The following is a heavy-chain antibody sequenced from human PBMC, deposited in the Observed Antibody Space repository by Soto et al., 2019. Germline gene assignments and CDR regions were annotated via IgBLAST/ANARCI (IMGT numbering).Heavy chain of an antibody. CDR3: VRRYSSSWAFDY. D-gene: IGHD6-13*01. CDR1: GYTFTSYA. Sequence: QVQLVQSGAEVKKPGASVKVSCKASGYTFTSYAMHWVRQAPGQRLEWMGWINAGNGNTKYSQKFQGRVTITRDTSASTAYMELSSLRSEDTAVYYCVRRYSSSWAFDYWGQGTLVTVSS. CDR2: INAGNGNT. V-gene: IGHV1-3*01. J-gene: IGHJ4*02.